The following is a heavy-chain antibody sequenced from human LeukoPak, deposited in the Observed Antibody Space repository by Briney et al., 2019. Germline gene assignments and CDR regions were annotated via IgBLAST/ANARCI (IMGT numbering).Heavy chain of an antibody. V-gene: IGHV4-59*01. Sequence: SETLSLTCTVSGSSISNYYWSWIRQPPGKGLEWIGYIYYSGSTNYNPSLKSRVTISVDTSKNQFSLKLSSVTAADTAVYYCARSLDVATIAAAGTFDYWGQGTLVTVSS. J-gene: IGHJ4*02. CDR1: GSSISNYY. CDR2: IYYSGST. CDR3: ARSLDVATIAAAGTFDY. D-gene: IGHD6-13*01.